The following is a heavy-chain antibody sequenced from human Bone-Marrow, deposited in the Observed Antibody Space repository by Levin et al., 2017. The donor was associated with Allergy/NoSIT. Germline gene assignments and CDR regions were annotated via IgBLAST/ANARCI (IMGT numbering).Heavy chain of an antibody. CDR3: ARVSVGYYGSGSYYWFDP. CDR1: GGSISSSSYY. D-gene: IGHD3-10*01. CDR2: IYYSGST. V-gene: IGHV4-39*07. J-gene: IGHJ5*02. Sequence: SETLSLTCTVSGGSISSSSYYWGWIRQPPGKGLEWIGSIYYSGSTYYNPSLKSRVTISVDTSKNQFSLKLSSVTAADTAVYYCARVSVGYYGSGSYYWFDPWGQGTLVTVSS.